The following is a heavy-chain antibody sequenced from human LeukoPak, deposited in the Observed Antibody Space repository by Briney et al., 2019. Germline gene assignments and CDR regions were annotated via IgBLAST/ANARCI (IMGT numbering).Heavy chain of an antibody. CDR2: ISAYIGNT. V-gene: IGHV1-18*01. D-gene: IGHD6-6*01. CDR1: GYTFTSYG. CDR3: ASGGGTYSSSWDYYYYMDV. J-gene: IGHJ6*03. Sequence: GASVKVSCKASGYTFTSYGISWVRQAPGQGLEWMGWISAYIGNTNYAQKLQGRVTMTTDTSTSTAYMELRSLRSDDTAVYYCASGGGTYSSSWDYYYYMDVWGKGTTVTVSS.